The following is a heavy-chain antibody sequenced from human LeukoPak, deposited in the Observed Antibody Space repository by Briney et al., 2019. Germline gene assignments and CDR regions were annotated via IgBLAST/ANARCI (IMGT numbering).Heavy chain of an antibody. CDR2: TSYDGTNK. J-gene: IGHJ4*02. D-gene: IGHD3-22*01. CDR3: ARDPNTSGYYHPFDY. Sequence: PGGSLRLSCAASGFXFSNYAISWVRQAPGKGLEWVAVTSYDGTNKNYADSVKGRFSISRDNSKNTLYLQMNSLRAEDTAVYYCARDPNTSGYYHPFDYWGQGTLVTVSS. CDR1: GFXFSNYA. V-gene: IGHV3-30-3*01.